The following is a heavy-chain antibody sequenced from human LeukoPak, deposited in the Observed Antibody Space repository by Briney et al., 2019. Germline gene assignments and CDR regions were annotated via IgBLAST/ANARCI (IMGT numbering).Heavy chain of an antibody. D-gene: IGHD3-9*01. J-gene: IGHJ4*02. Sequence: TSETLSLTCTVSGGSISSYYWSWIRQPPGKGLEWLGYIYYSGSTNYNPSLKSRVTISVDTSKNQFSLKLSSVTAADTAVYYCARNVLGYDILTGYAPYYFDYWGQGTLVTVSS. CDR2: IYYSGST. CDR3: ARNVLGYDILTGYAPYYFDY. V-gene: IGHV4-59*12. CDR1: GGSISSYY.